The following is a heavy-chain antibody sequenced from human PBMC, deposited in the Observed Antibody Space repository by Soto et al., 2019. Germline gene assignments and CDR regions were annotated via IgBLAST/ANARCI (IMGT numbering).Heavy chain of an antibody. CDR2: IYSGGST. D-gene: IGHD5-12*01. J-gene: IGHJ5*02. CDR3: HGYAS. Sequence: EVQVVESGGGLIQPGGSLRLSCAVSGFTVTINYMSWVRQAPGKGLEWVSVIYSGGSTYYADCVKGRFTRSSDTPKNTLYLQMNSRRGEGPAVYYCHGYASWGQGTLVTVSS. CDR1: GFTVTINY. V-gene: IGHV3-53*01.